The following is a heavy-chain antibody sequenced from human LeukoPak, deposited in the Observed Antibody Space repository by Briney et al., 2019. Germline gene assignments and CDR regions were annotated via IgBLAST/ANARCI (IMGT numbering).Heavy chain of an antibody. CDR2: IRYDGSNK. Sequence: GGSLRLSCAASGFTFSSYGMHWVRQAPGKGLEWVAFIRYDGSNKYYADSVKGRFTISRDNSKNTLFLQMNSLRAEDTAVYYCAKGYYGSGSYGWFDYWGQGTLVTVSS. D-gene: IGHD3-10*01. J-gene: IGHJ4*02. V-gene: IGHV3-30*02. CDR1: GFTFSSYG. CDR3: AKGYYGSGSYGWFDY.